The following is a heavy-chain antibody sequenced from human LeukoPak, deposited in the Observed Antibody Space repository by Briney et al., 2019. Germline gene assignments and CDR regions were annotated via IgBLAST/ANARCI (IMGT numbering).Heavy chain of an antibody. CDR2: INWNGGST. D-gene: IGHD6-19*01. J-gene: IGHJ4*02. Sequence: GGSLRLSCAASGFTFSDYYMSWVRQAPGKGLEWVSGINWNGGSTGYADSVKGRFTISRDNAKNSLYLQMNSLRAEDTALYYCARSDSSGWSYWGQGTLVTVSS. V-gene: IGHV3-20*04. CDR1: GFTFSDYY. CDR3: ARSDSSGWSY.